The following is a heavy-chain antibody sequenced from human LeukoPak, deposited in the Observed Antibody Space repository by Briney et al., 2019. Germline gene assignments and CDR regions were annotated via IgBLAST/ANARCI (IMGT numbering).Heavy chain of an antibody. D-gene: IGHD3-22*01. CDR1: GFTFDDYA. Sequence: PGGSLRLSCAASGFTFDDYAMHWVRQAPGKGLEWVSLISGDGGSTYYADSVKGRFTISRDNSKNSLYLQMNSRRTEDTALYYCAKDIMPDSSGYSHDAFDIWGQGTMVTVSS. CDR3: AKDIMPDSSGYSHDAFDI. J-gene: IGHJ3*02. V-gene: IGHV3-43*02. CDR2: ISGDGGST.